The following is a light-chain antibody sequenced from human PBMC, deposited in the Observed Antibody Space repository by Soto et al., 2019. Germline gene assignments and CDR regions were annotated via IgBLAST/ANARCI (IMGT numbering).Light chain of an antibody. CDR1: SGNIASSS. V-gene: IGLV6-57*04. CDR2: EDR. J-gene: IGLJ2*01. CDR3: QSYDTTTPLV. Sequence: NFMLTQPHSVSESPGKTVTISCTRSSGNIASSSVQWYQQRPGSAPTTVIYEDRQRPSGVPDRFSGSIDASSNSASLTISGLKPEDEADYYCQSYDTTTPLVFGGGTKVT.